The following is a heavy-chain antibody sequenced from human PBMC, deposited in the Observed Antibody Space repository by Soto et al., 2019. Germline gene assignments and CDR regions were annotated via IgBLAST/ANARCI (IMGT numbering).Heavy chain of an antibody. CDR3: ASYDFWSGYFNWFDP. V-gene: IGHV3-23*01. CDR1: GFTVSSNY. J-gene: IGHJ5*02. CDR2: ISGSGGST. D-gene: IGHD3-3*01. Sequence: GGSLRLSCAASGFTVSSNYMSWVRQAPGKGLEWVSAISGSGGSTYYADSVKGRFTISRDNSKNTLYLQMNSLRAEDTAVYYCASYDFWSGYFNWFDPWGQGTLVTVSS.